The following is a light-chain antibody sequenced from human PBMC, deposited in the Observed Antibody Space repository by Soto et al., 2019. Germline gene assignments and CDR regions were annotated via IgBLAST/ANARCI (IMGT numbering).Light chain of an antibody. CDR3: CACAGRFTCV. Sequence: QSVLTQPRSVSGSPGQSVTISCTGTSSDVGDYYFVSWYQQRPDKAPKLMIYDVTKWPSGVPDRFSGSKSGNTASLTISGLQADDEADYYCCACAGRFTCVFGTGTKVTVL. J-gene: IGLJ1*01. V-gene: IGLV2-11*01. CDR2: DVT. CDR1: SSDVGDYYF.